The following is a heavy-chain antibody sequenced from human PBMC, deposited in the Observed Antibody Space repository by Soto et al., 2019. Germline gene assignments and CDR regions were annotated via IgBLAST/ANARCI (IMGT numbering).Heavy chain of an antibody. J-gene: IGHJ3*02. CDR3: ASYYYGSGSPILDAFDI. V-gene: IGHV3-48*01. D-gene: IGHD3-10*01. CDR1: GFSFRSYS. Sequence: GGSLRLSCAASGFSFRSYSMNWVRQAPGKGLEWISYISSSSSAIYYADSVKGRFTISRDNAKNSLYLQMNSLRAEDTAVYYCASYYYGSGSPILDAFDIWGQGTTVTVSS. CDR2: ISSSSSAI.